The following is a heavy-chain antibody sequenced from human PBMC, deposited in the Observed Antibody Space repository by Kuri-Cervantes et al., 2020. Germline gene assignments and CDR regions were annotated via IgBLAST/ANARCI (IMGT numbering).Heavy chain of an antibody. V-gene: IGHV1-2*02. CDR2: INPNSGGT. CDR3: ARPGYGDYDLDY. CDR1: GYTFTGYY. D-gene: IGHD4-17*01. J-gene: IGHJ4*02. Sequence: ASVKVSCKASGYTFTGYYMHWVRQAPGQGLEWMGWINPNSGGTNYAQKFQGRVTMTRNTSISTAYMELSSLRSDDTAVYYCARPGYGDYDLDYWGQGTLVTVSS.